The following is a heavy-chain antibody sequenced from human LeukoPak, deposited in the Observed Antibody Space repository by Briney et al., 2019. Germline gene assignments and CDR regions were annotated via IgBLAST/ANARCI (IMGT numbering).Heavy chain of an antibody. CDR1: GGSFSGYY. V-gene: IGHV4-34*01. D-gene: IGHD3-3*01. CDR2: INHSGST. CDR3: ARVGITIPLRALDY. Sequence: PSETLSLTCAVYGGSFSGYYWSWIRQPPGKGLEWIGEINHSGSTNYNPSLKSRVTISVDTSKNQFSLKLSSVTAADTAVYYCARVGITIPLRALDYWGQGTLVTVSS. J-gene: IGHJ4*02.